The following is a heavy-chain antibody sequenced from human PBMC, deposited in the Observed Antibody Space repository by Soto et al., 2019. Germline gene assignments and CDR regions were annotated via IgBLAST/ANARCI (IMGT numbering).Heavy chain of an antibody. CDR3: GKARGHFVLSPSGDFDY. CDR2: ISGSGATT. Sequence: GGSLRLSCAASGFTFSSSAMSWVRQAPGKGLEWVAGISGSGATTYYADSVKGRFTISRGKSKSTLLLQMNSLRAEDTAINYCGKARGHFVLSPSGDFDYWGQGTLVTVSS. J-gene: IGHJ4*02. V-gene: IGHV3-23*01. CDR1: GFTFSSSA. D-gene: IGHD1-26*01.